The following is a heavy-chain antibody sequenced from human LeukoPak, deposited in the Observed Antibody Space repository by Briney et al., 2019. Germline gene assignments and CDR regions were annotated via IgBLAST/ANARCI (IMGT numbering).Heavy chain of an antibody. J-gene: IGHJ3*02. Sequence: GGSLRLSCAASGFTFSSYDMHWVRQGTGKGLEWVSAIGTAGDTYYPGSVKGRFTTSRENAKNSLYLQMNSLRVGDTAVYYCARGRGWDTFDIWGQGTMVTVSS. CDR1: GFTFSSYD. D-gene: IGHD3-10*01. V-gene: IGHV3-13*04. CDR3: ARGRGWDTFDI. CDR2: IGTAGDT.